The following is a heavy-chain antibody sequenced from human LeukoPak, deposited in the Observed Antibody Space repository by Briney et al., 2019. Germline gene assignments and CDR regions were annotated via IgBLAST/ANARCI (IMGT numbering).Heavy chain of an antibody. J-gene: IGHJ4*02. Sequence: GESLKISCKGSGYSFTSYWIGWVRQMPGKCLEWMGIIYPDDSDTRYSPSFQGQVTISTDKSISTAYLQWSSLKASDTAMYYCARPGPVTVTTNSFDYWGQGTLVTVSS. D-gene: IGHD1-7*01. CDR2: IYPDDSDT. CDR3: ARPGPVTVTTNSFDY. CDR1: GYSFTSYW. V-gene: IGHV5-51*01.